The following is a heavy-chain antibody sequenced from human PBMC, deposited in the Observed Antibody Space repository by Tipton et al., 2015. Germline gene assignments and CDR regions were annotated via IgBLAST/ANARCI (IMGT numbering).Heavy chain of an antibody. D-gene: IGHD3-9*01. Sequence: GLVKPSETLSLTCAVSAYSISTDYYWVWIRQPPGKGLEWIGAISHSGKTYSNPSLKSRVTISADTSKNQFSLRLTSVTAADTAVYYCACHDYDLLTRDYQTVDYCGQGTRVTVSS. J-gene: IGHJ4*02. CDR3: ACHDYDLLTRDYQTVDY. CDR1: AYSISTDYY. V-gene: IGHV4-38-2*01. CDR2: ISHSGKT.